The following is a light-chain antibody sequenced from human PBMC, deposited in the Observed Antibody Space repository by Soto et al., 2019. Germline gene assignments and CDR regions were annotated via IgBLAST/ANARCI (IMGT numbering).Light chain of an antibody. CDR1: ESVHRN. V-gene: IGKV3-15*01. Sequence: EVVMTQSPATLSVSPGERVTLSCRASESVHRNLAWYQQKPGHVPSLLIYYASTRATGVPDRFTGSGSRTEFTLTISSLQSQDFGVYHCQHYSNRPPTFGPGTKVDIK. CDR3: QHYSNRPPT. CDR2: YAS. J-gene: IGKJ3*01.